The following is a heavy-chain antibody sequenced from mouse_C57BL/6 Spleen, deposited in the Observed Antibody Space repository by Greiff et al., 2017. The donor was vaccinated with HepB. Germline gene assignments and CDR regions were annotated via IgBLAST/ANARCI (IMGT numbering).Heavy chain of an antibody. J-gene: IGHJ3*01. CDR1: GFTFSDYG. V-gene: IGHV5-17*01. CDR3: ARRGDYGSSSSWFAY. D-gene: IGHD1-1*01. CDR2: ISSGSSTI. Sequence: EVKLMESGGGLVKPGGSLKLSCAASGFTFSDYGMHWVRQAPEKGLEWVAYISSGSSTIYYADTVKGRFTISRDNAKNTLFLQMTSLRSEDTAMYYCARRGDYGSSSSWFAYWGQGTLVTVSA.